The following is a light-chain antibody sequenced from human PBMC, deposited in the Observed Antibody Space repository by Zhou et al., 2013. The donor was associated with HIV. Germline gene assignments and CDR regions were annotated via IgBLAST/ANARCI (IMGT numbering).Light chain of an antibody. CDR2: SAS. Sequence: DIQMTQSPSSLSASVGDRVTITCRASQGVNYYVAWYQQKPGEAPKLLIYSASTLQPGVPSRFSGSGSGTDFTLTISGLQPEDVATYYCQKYNSAPLTFGGGTKVEI. J-gene: IGKJ4*01. V-gene: IGKV1-27*01. CDR1: QGVNYY. CDR3: QKYNSAPLT.